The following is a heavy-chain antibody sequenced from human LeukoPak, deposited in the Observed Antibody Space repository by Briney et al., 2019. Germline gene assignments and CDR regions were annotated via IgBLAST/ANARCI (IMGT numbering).Heavy chain of an antibody. V-gene: IGHV1-2*02. CDR2: INPNSDGT. D-gene: IGHD2-2*02. J-gene: IGHJ4*02. Sequence: ASVKVSCKASGYTFTGYYMHWVRQAPGQGLEWMGWINPNSDGTNYAQKFQGRVTMTRDTSISTAYMELSRLRSDDTAVYYCAREDCSSTSCDTVFDYWGQGTLVTVSS. CDR3: AREDCSSTSCDTVFDY. CDR1: GYTFTGYY.